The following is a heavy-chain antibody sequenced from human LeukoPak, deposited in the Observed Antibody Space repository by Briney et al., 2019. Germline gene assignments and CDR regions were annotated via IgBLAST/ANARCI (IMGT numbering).Heavy chain of an antibody. Sequence: KPGGSLRLSCAASGFTFSSYTFSSYTMNWVRQAPGKGLEWVSSISSTSSYIYYADSVKGRSTVSRDNAKNSLYLQMDSLRAEDTAVYYCARGGYSDSGGYYYGFDYWGQGTLVTVSS. D-gene: IGHD3-22*01. J-gene: IGHJ4*02. V-gene: IGHV3-21*06. CDR2: ISSTSSYI. CDR3: ARGGYSDSGGYYYGFDY. CDR1: GFTFSSYTFSSYT.